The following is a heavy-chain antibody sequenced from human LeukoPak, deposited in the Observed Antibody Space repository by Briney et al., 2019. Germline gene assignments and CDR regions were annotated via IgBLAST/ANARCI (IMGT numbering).Heavy chain of an antibody. Sequence: ASVKVSCKASGYTFTSYGISWVRQAPGQGLEWMGWISAYNGNTNYAQKLQGRVTMTTDTSTSTAYMELRSLRSDDTAVYYCARVVYDFWSGYYIEYWGQGTLVTVSS. V-gene: IGHV1-18*01. D-gene: IGHD3-3*01. J-gene: IGHJ4*02. CDR3: ARVVYDFWSGYYIEY. CDR2: ISAYNGNT. CDR1: GYTFTSYG.